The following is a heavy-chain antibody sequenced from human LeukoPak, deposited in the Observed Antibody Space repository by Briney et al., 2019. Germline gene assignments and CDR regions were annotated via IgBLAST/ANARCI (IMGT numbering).Heavy chain of an antibody. J-gene: IGHJ3*02. CDR1: GFTFSSYA. V-gene: IGHV3-30-3*01. CDR3: AARQMATQDNDAFDI. Sequence: GGSLRLSCAASGFTFSSYAMHWVRQAPGKGLEWVAVISYDGSNKYYADSVKGRFTISRDNSKNTLYLQMNSLRAEDTAVYYCAARQMATQDNDAFDIWGQGTMVTVSS. CDR2: ISYDGSNK. D-gene: IGHD5-24*01.